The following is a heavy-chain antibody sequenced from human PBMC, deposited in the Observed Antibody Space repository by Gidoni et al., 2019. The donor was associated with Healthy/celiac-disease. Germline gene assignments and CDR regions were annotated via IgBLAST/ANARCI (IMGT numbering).Heavy chain of an antibody. D-gene: IGHD3-10*01. CDR3: AREVWFGESPSFDY. J-gene: IGHJ4*02. CDR1: GGTFSSYA. Sequence: QVQLVQSGAEVKKPGSSVKVSCKASGGTFSSYAISWVRQAPGQGLEWMGRIIPILGIANYAQKFQGRVTITADKSTSTAYMELSSLRSEDTAAYYCAREVWFGESPSFDYWGQGTLVTVSS. CDR2: IIPILGIA. V-gene: IGHV1-69*04.